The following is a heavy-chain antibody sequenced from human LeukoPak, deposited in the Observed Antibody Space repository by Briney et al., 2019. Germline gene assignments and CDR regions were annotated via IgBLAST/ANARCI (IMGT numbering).Heavy chain of an antibody. CDR2: MNPNSGNT. Sequence: ASVKVSCKASGYTFTSYDINWVRQATGQGLEWMGWMNPNSGNTGYAQKFQGRVTMTRDTSISTAYMELSRLRSDDTAVYYCAREIVDIVVVDWFDPWGQGTLVTVSS. J-gene: IGHJ5*02. CDR3: AREIVDIVVVDWFDP. D-gene: IGHD2-15*01. CDR1: GYTFTSYD. V-gene: IGHV1-8*01.